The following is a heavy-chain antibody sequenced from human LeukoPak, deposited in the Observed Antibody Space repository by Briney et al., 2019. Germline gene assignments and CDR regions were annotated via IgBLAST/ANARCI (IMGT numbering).Heavy chain of an antibody. D-gene: IGHD3-9*01. CDR1: GFTFSSYA. CDR3: ARDKRELRYFDWLGIYDY. CDR2: ISYEGSNK. Sequence: GRSLRLSCAASGFTFSSYAMHWVRQAPGKGLEWVAVISYEGSNKYYADSVKGRFTISRDNSKNTLYLQMSSVRAEDTAVYYCARDKRELRYFDWLGIYDYWGQGTLVTVSS. J-gene: IGHJ4*02. V-gene: IGHV3-30*04.